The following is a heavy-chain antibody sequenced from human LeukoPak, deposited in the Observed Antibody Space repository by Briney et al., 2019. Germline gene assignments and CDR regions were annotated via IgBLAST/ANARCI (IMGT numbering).Heavy chain of an antibody. D-gene: IGHD4-17*01. J-gene: IGHJ4*02. Sequence: SETLSLTCSVSGGSISSSSYFWGWIRQPPGKGLEWIGSIYYSGSTYYNPSLKSRVTISVDTSKNQFSLKLSSVTAADTAVYYCARGTVTSFTSCDYWGQGTLVTVSS. CDR2: IYYSGST. V-gene: IGHV4-39*07. CDR1: GGSISSSSYF. CDR3: ARGTVTSFTSCDY.